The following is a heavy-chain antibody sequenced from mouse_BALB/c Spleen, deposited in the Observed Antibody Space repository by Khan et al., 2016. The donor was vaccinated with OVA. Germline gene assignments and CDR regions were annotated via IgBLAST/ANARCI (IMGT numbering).Heavy chain of an antibody. CDR2: IWGEGST. V-gene: IGHV2-6-7*01. J-gene: IGHJ4*01. CDR1: GFSLTGYG. D-gene: IGHD4-1*01. CDR3: ARDRGLGRAMDY. Sequence: QVQLKESGPGLVAPSQSLSITCTVSGFSLTGYGVNWVRQPPGKGLEWLGTIWGEGSTDYNSALKSRLSISKDNSKSQVFLKMNSLQTDDTDRYYCARDRGLGRAMDYWGQGTSVTVSS.